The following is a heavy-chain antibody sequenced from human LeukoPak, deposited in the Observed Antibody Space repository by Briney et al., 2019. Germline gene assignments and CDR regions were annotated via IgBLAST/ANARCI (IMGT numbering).Heavy chain of an antibody. J-gene: IGHJ4*02. CDR1: GGSFSGYY. CDR3: ARGSTDIVVVPAAIEEDY. D-gene: IGHD2-2*02. Sequence: PSVTLSLTCAVYGGSFSGYYWSWIRQPPGKGLEWIGEINHSGSTNYNPSLKSRVTISVDTSKNQFSLKLSSVTAADTAVYYCARGSTDIVVVPAAIEEDYWGQGTLVTVSS. V-gene: IGHV4-34*01. CDR2: INHSGST.